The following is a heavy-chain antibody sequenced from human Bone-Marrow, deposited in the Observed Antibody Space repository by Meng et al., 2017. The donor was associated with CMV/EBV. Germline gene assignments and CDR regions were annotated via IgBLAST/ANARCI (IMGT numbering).Heavy chain of an antibody. CDR3: AREVAPWSYYYGLDV. V-gene: IGHV4-59*01. D-gene: IGHD2-21*01. CDR1: GGSFSGYY. CDR2: IYYSGSS. J-gene: IGHJ6*02. Sequence: SETLSLTCAVYGGSFSGYYWSWIRQPPGKGLEWIGYIYYSGSSNYNPSLKSRVTISVDTSKNQSSLKLSSVTAADTAVYYCAREVAPWSYYYGLDVWGHGSKVTVS.